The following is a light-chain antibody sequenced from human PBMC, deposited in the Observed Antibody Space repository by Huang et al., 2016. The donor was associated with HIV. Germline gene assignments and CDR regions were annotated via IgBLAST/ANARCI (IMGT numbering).Light chain of an antibody. J-gene: IGKJ1*01. Sequence: EIVLTQSPGSLSLSPGEGATLSCRASQSVNNNYLAWYQQKHGQAPRLLIFSASNRATGIPDRFGGSGSGTDFTLTIRSLEPEDFAMYYCQQYGSSPWTFGQGTKVEVK. CDR1: QSVNNNY. V-gene: IGKV3-20*01. CDR3: QQYGSSPWT. CDR2: SAS.